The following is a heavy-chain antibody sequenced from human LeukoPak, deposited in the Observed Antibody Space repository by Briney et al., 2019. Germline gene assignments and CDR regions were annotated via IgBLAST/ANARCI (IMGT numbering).Heavy chain of an antibody. D-gene: IGHD6-13*01. CDR1: GYSISSGYY. CDR3: AREIAAKPLDY. J-gene: IGHJ4*02. V-gene: IGHV4-38-2*02. Sequence: PSGTLSLTCTVSGYSISSGYYWGWIRQPPGQGLAWIGIIYHSGSTYYNPSLKSRVTISVDTSKNQFSLKLSSVTAADTAVYYCAREIAAKPLDYWGQGTLVTVSS. CDR2: IYHSGST.